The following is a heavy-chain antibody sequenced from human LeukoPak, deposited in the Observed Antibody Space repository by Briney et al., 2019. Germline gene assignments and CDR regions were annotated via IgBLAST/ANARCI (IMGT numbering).Heavy chain of an antibody. CDR3: AVLETSIAGRQGDAFGI. D-gene: IGHD6-6*01. J-gene: IGHJ3*02. V-gene: IGHV4-31*03. Sequence: SETLSLTCTVSGGSISSGGYYWSWIRQHPGKGLEWIGYIYYSGSTYYNPSLKSRVTISVDTSKNQFSLKLSSVAAADTAVYYCAVLETSIAGRQGDAFGIWGQGTMVTVSS. CDR1: GGSISSGGYY. CDR2: IYYSGST.